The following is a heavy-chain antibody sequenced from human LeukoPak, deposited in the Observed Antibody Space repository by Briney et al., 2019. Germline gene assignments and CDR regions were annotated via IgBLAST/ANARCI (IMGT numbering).Heavy chain of an antibody. CDR1: GYTFSDYY. CDR2: INPNSGDT. V-gene: IGHV1-2*02. D-gene: IGHD1-1*01. CDR3: ARVASTTRRHDAFDI. J-gene: IGHJ3*02. Sequence: ASVKVSCKASGYTFSDYYIHWVRQAPGQGLEWMGGINPNSGDTIYAQKFQGRVTMTRDTSISSAYMDLSRLTSDDTAVYYCARVASTTRRHDAFDIWGQGTMVTVSS.